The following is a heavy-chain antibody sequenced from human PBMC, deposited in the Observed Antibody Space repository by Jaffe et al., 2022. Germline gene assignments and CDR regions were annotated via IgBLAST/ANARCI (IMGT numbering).Heavy chain of an antibody. CDR3: ASSTRTRIIAARTPSRYFDL. CDR2: INHSGST. D-gene: IGHD6-6*01. J-gene: IGHJ2*01. V-gene: IGHV4-34*01. CDR1: GGSFSGYY. Sequence: QVQLQQWGAGLLKPSETLSLTCAVYGGSFSGYYWSWIRQPPGKGLEWIGEINHSGSTNYNPSLKSRVTISVDTSKNQFSLKLSSVTAADTAVYYCASSTRTRIIAARTPSRYFDLWGRGTLVTVSS.